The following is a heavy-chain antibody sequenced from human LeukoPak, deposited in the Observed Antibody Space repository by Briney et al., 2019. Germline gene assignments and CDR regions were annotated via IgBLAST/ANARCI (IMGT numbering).Heavy chain of an antibody. CDR1: GYTFTSYY. CDR3: ARWPMAYYDSSGDRIPYYFDY. CDR2: INPSGGST. Sequence: ASVKVSCKASGYTFTSYYMHWVRQAPGQGLEWMGIINPSGGSTSYAQKFQGRVTMTRDTSTSTVYMELSSLRSEDTAVYYCARWPMAYYDSSGDRIPYYFDYWGQGTLVTVSS. D-gene: IGHD3-22*01. J-gene: IGHJ4*02. V-gene: IGHV1-46*01.